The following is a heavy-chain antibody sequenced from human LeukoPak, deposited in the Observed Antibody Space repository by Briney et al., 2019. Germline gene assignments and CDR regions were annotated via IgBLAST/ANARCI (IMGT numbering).Heavy chain of an antibody. J-gene: IGHJ4*02. CDR1: GFTVSSNY. Sequence: GGTLRLSCAASGFTVSSNYMSWVRQATGKGLERISVIYSGGSTYYADSVKGRFTISRDNSKNTLYLQMNSLRAEDTAVYYCARDDIYGSGSYYYWGQGTLVTVSS. CDR2: IYSGGST. V-gene: IGHV3-53*01. D-gene: IGHD3-10*01. CDR3: ARDDIYGSGSYYY.